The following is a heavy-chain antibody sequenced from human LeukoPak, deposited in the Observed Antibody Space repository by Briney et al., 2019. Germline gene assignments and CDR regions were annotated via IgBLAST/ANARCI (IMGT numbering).Heavy chain of an antibody. V-gene: IGHV3-23*01. CDR2: ISGRRDST. CDR3: AKDPNFYYCMDV. CDR1: GFTFSSYG. J-gene: IGHJ6*03. Sequence: GGSLRLSCAASGFTFSSYGMSWVRQAPGKGLEWVSTISGRRDSTSYAGSVKGRFTISRDNSKNTLYLQMNSLRAEDTAVYYCAKDPNFYYCMDVWGKGTTVTISS.